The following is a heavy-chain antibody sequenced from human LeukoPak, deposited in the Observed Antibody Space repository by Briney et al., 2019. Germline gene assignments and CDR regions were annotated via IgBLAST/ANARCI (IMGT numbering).Heavy chain of an antibody. D-gene: IGHD1-26*01. CDR2: IKSKTDGGTT. Sequence: GGSLRLSCAASGFTFSNYWMHWVRQVPGKGLEWVGRIKSKTDGGTTDYAAPVKGRFTISRDDSKNTLYLQMNSLKTEDTAVYYCTTDTWELPLHYWGQGTLVTVSS. CDR1: GFTFSNYW. V-gene: IGHV3-15*01. CDR3: TTDTWELPLHY. J-gene: IGHJ4*02.